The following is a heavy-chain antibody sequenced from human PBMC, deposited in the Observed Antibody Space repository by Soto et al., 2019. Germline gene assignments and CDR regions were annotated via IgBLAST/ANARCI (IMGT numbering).Heavy chain of an antibody. CDR2: IYPGDSDT. V-gene: IGHV5-51*01. Sequence: PGESLKISCKGSGYIFTSYWIGWVRQMPWKGLEWMGIIYPGDSDTRYSPSFQGQVTISADKSISTAYLQWSSLKASDTAMYYCARTSAAGKYYYGMDVWGQGTTVTVS. J-gene: IGHJ6*02. CDR1: GYIFTSYW. D-gene: IGHD6-13*01. CDR3: ARTSAAGKYYYGMDV.